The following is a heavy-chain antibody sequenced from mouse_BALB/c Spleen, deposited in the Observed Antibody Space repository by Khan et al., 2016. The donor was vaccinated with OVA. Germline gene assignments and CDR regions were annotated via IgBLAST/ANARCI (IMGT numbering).Heavy chain of an antibody. CDR1: GYTFTSYW. Sequence: VQLKESGTVLARPGASVKMSCKASGYTFTSYWMHWVKQRPGQGLEWIGAIYPGNSDTNYNQKFKGKAKLTAVTSTSTDYMELSSLPNEDSAVYDCTGNDYGSYEIWDYWGQGTTLTVSS. J-gene: IGHJ2*01. D-gene: IGHD1-1*02. CDR2: IYPGNSDT. CDR3: TGNDYGSYEIWDY. V-gene: IGHV1-5*01.